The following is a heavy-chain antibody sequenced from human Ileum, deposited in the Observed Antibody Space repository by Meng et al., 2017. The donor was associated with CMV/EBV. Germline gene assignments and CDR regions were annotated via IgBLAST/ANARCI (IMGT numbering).Heavy chain of an antibody. Sequence: GGSLRLSCRGSGYSFATYWIGWVRQMPGKGLEWMGIIYPDDSDTSYSPSFQGQVIISADKSISTAYLQWSSLKASDTATYYCARRTPERGAFYYYYGLDVWGQGTTVTVSS. D-gene: IGHD3-10*01. V-gene: IGHV5-51*01. CDR3: ARRTPERGAFYYYYGLDV. J-gene: IGHJ6*02. CDR1: GYSFATYW. CDR2: IYPDDSDT.